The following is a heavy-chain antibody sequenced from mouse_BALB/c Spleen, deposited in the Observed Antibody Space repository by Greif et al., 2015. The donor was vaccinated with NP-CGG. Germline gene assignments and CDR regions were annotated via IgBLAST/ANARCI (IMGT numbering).Heavy chain of an antibody. CDR2: INPSNGRT. V-gene: IGHV1S81*02. J-gene: IGHJ3*01. CDR1: GYTFTSYW. CDR3: ARSGDGFAY. D-gene: IGHD3-3*01. Sequence: QVQLQQSGAELVKPGASVKLSCRASGYTFTSYWMHWVKQRPGQGLEWIGEINPSNGRTNYNEKFKSKATLTVDKSSSTAYMQLSSLTSEDSAVYYCARSGDGFAYWGQGTLVTVSA.